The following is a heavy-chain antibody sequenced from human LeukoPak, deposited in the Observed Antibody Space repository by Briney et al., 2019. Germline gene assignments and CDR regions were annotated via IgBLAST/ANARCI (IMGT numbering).Heavy chain of an antibody. CDR1: GGSISSSSYY. J-gene: IGHJ3*02. D-gene: IGHD3-10*01. CDR2: IYYSGST. Sequence: TSETLSLTCTVSGGSISSSSYYWGWIRQPPGKGLEWIGSIYYSGSTYYNPSLKSRVTISVDTSKNQFSLKLSSVTAADTAVYYCARDFPRSGRDAFDIWGQGTMVTVSS. V-gene: IGHV4-39*07. CDR3: ARDFPRSGRDAFDI.